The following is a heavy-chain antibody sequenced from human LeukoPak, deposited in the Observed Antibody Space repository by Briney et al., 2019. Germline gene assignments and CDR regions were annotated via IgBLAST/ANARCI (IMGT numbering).Heavy chain of an antibody. CDR2: IYYSGST. CDR3: ARSSESYDSSGYYSYYFDY. J-gene: IGHJ4*02. V-gene: IGHV4-59*01. CDR1: GGSIRSYY. Sequence: SETPSLTCTVSGGSIRSYYWSWIRQPPGKGLEWIGYIYYSGSTNYNPSLKSRVTISVDTSKNQFSLKLSSVTAADTAVYYCARSSESYDSSGYYSYYFDYWGQGTLVTVSS. D-gene: IGHD3-22*01.